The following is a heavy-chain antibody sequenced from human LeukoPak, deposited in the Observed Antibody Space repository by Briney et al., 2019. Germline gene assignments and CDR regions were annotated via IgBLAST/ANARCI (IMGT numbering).Heavy chain of an antibody. CDR1: GGSFSGYY. V-gene: IGHV4-34*01. CDR2: INHSGGT. J-gene: IGHJ6*03. D-gene: IGHD3-16*01. CDR3: ARVKDPGGYYYYYYMDV. Sequence: PSETLSLTCAVYGGSFSGYYWTCVRQPPGQGREWFGEINHSGGTKYNPSLKRRVTISVDTSKTKFPLQLSSVTAAATAMYYCARVKDPGGYYYYYYMDVWGKGTTVTVSS.